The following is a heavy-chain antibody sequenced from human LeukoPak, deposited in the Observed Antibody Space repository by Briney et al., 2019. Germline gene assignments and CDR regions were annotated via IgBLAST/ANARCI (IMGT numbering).Heavy chain of an antibody. Sequence: PGGSLRLSCAASGFTFSDYSFNWVRQAPGKGLEWVSYISSSGSPIYYADSLKGRFTISRDNAKNSIYLQMNSLRADDTAIYYCARGGTRRPSPFDYWGQGILVTVSS. D-gene: IGHD1-14*01. CDR3: ARGGTRRPSPFDY. CDR1: GFTFSDYS. V-gene: IGHV3-48*01. J-gene: IGHJ4*02. CDR2: ISSSGSPI.